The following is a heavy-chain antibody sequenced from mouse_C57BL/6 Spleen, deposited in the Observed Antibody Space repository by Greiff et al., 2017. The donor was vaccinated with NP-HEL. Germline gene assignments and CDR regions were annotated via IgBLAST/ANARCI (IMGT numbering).Heavy chain of an antibody. J-gene: IGHJ3*01. V-gene: IGHV1-19*01. CDR2: INPYNGGT. Sequence: VQLQQSGPVLVKPGASVKMSCKASGYTFTDYYMNWVKQSHGKSLEWIGVINPYNGGTSYNQKFKGKATLTVDKSSSTAYMELNSLTSEDSAVYYCAREPKPHWFAYWGQGTLVTVSA. D-gene: IGHD6-5*01. CDR1: GYTFTDYY. CDR3: AREPKPHWFAY.